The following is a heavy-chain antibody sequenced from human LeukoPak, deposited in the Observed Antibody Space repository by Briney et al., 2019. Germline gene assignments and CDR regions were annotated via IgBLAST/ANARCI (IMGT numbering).Heavy chain of an antibody. CDR1: GFTFDDYG. CDR2: ISSSSSTI. J-gene: IGHJ4*02. Sequence: PGGSLRLSCAASGFTFDDYGMSWDRQAPGKGLEWVSYISSSSSTIYYADSVKGRFTISRDNAKNSLYLQMNSLRAEDTAVYYCAAMTSVTTGDYWGQGTLVTVSS. V-gene: IGHV3-48*01. CDR3: AAMTSVTTGDY. D-gene: IGHD4-11*01.